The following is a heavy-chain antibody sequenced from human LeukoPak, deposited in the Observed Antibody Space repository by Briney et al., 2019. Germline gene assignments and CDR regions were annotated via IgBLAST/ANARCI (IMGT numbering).Heavy chain of an antibody. CDR1: GYTFTSYY. V-gene: IGHV1-46*01. Sequence: GASVKVSCKASGYTFTSYYMHWVRQAPGQGLEWMGIINPSGGSTSYAQKFQGRVTITADKSTSTAYMELSSLRSDDTAVYYCTRGYSGYDRDDWYFDLWGRGTLVTVSS. CDR3: TRGYSGYDRDDWYFDL. D-gene: IGHD5-12*01. J-gene: IGHJ2*01. CDR2: INPSGGST.